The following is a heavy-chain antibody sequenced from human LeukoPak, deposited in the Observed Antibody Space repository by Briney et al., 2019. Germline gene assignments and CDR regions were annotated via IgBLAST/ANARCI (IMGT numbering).Heavy chain of an antibody. V-gene: IGHV3-74*01. CDR2: INNDGSYA. CDR3: ARDRPHNWFDP. CDR1: GIAFSNHW. J-gene: IGHJ5*02. Sequence: GGSLRLSCAASGIAFSNHWMHWVRPAPGEGLGWVSWINNDGSYAVYADSVRARFTISRDNAKNTLYLQMNSPRPEDTAVYYCARDRPHNWFDPWGQGTLVTVSS.